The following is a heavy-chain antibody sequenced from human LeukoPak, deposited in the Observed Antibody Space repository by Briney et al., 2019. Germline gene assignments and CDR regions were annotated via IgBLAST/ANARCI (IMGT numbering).Heavy chain of an antibody. CDR1: GFTVSSNY. Sequence: GSLRLSCAASGFTVSSNYMSWVRPAPGKGLEWVSVIYSGGSTYYADSVKGRFTISRDNSKNTLYLQMNSLRAEDTAVYYCARVVRGVIYYWGQGTLVTVSS. D-gene: IGHD3-10*01. V-gene: IGHV3-53*01. J-gene: IGHJ4*02. CDR2: IYSGGST. CDR3: ARVVRGVIYY.